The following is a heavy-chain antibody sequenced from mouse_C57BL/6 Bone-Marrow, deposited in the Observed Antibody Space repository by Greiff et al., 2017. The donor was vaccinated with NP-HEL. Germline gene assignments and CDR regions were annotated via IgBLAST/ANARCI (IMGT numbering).Heavy chain of an antibody. J-gene: IGHJ4*01. CDR1: GYTFTSYW. CDR2: IYPGSGST. V-gene: IGHV1-55*01. CDR3: AREMMTTVAMDY. Sequence: QVQLQQPGAELVKPGASVKMSCKASGYTFTSYWITWVKQRPGQGLEWIGDIYPGSGSTNYNEKFKSKATLTVDTSSSTAYMQLSSLTSEDSAVYYCAREMMTTVAMDYWGQGTSVTVSS. D-gene: IGHD2-13*01.